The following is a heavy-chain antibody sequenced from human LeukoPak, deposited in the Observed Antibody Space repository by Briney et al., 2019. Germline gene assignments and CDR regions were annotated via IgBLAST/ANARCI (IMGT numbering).Heavy chain of an antibody. CDR3: ARDDYDFWSGYYGSWFDP. CDR1: GYAFTTYF. D-gene: IGHD3-3*01. CDR2: INPNSGGT. J-gene: IGHJ5*02. V-gene: IGHV1-2*02. Sequence: ASVKVSCKASGYAFTTYFIQWVRQAPGQGLEWMGWINPNSGGTNYAQKFQGRVTMTRDTSISTAYMELSRLRSDDTAVYYCARDDYDFWSGYYGSWFDPWGQGTLVTVSS.